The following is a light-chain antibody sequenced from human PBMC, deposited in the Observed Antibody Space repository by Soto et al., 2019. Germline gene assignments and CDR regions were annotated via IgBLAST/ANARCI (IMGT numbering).Light chain of an antibody. CDR3: QQYNNLPPGT. CDR1: QSVSNN. J-gene: IGKJ1*01. Sequence: EIVMTQSPATLSVSPGERATLSCRASQSVSNNLAWYQQKPGQAPRLLIYGVSIRATGIPGRFSGSGSGTEFTLTIGSLQSEDFAVYYCQQYNNLPPGTFGQGTKLEVK. V-gene: IGKV3-15*01. CDR2: GVS.